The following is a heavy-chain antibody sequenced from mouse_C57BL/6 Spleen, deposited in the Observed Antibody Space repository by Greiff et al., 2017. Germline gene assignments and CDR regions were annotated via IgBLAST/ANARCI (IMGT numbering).Heavy chain of an antibody. J-gene: IGHJ4*01. V-gene: IGHV1-80*01. Sequence: QVQLQQSGAELVKPGASVKISCKASGYAFSSYWMNWVKQRPGKGLEWIGQIYPGDGDTNYNGKFKGKATLTADKSSSTAYMQLSRLTSEDSAVYCCARAEVPCAMDYWGKGTSVTVSS. CDR2: IYPGDGDT. CDR3: ARAEVPCAMDY. CDR1: GYAFSSYW.